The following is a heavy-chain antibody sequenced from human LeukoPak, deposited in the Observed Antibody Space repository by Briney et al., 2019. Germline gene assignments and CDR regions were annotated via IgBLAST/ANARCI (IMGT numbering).Heavy chain of an antibody. Sequence: GGSLRLSCAASGFTFSSYWMSWVRQAPGKGLEWVANIKQDGSEKYYVDSVKGRFTISRDNAKNSLYLQMNSLRAEDTAVYYCASSTYCGGDCYSNWGQGTLVTVSS. CDR1: GFTFSSYW. V-gene: IGHV3-7*01. J-gene: IGHJ4*02. D-gene: IGHD2-21*02. CDR2: IKQDGSEK. CDR3: ASSTYCGGDCYSN.